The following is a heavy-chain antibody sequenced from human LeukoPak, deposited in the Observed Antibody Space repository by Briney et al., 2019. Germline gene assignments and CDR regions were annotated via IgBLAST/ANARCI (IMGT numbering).Heavy chain of an antibody. D-gene: IGHD1-26*01. Sequence: GGSLRLSCAASGFNFRMYAMSWVRLAPGKGLEWVSGIVGDRSSTYYADSVKGRFTISKDYSKNTLYLQMNRLSAEDTAMYYCAKDSIYGDGKWDIDYWGQGTLVTVSS. J-gene: IGHJ4*02. CDR3: AKDSIYGDGKWDIDY. CDR2: IVGDRSST. CDR1: GFNFRMYA. V-gene: IGHV3-23*01.